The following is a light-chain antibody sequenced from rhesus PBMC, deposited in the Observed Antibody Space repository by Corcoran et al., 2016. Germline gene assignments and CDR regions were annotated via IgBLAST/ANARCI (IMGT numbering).Light chain of an antibody. J-gene: IGLJ1*01. V-gene: IGLV2-32*02. CDR3: SSYAGSNTLYI. CDR1: SSDIGTYSY. CDR2: EVI. Sequence: QAALTQPRSVTGSPGQSVTISCTGTSSDIGTYSYVSWYQQHPGTAPKLMIYEVIKRPSGVSDRFSGSKSGNTASLTISGLQAEDEADYYCSSYAGSNTLYIFGAGTRLTVL.